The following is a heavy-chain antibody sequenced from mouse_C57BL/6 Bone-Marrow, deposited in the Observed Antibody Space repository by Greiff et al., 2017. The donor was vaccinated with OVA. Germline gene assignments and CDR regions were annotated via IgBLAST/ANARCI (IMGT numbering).Heavy chain of an antibody. J-gene: IGHJ3*01. V-gene: IGHV1-63*01. CDR1: GYTFTNYW. D-gene: IGHD2-1*01. CDR3: ARGDYGNYVY. Sequence: VQLVESGAELVRPGTSVKMSCKASGYTFTNYWIGWAKQRPGHGLEWIGDIYPGGGYTNYNEKFKGKATLTADKSSSTAYMQFSSLTSEDSAIYYCARGDYGNYVYWGQGTLVTVSA. CDR2: IYPGGGYT.